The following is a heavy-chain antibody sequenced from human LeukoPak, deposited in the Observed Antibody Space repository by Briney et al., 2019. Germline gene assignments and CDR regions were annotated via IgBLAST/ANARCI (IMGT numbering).Heavy chain of an antibody. CDR1: GFTFSHFW. CDR3: AREDGYCSGGNCYSYFDS. J-gene: IGHJ4*02. Sequence: GGSLRLSCAASGFTFSHFWMSWVRPAPGKGLEWVAYIKKAGSETYYVDSVTGRFTITRDNTRSSLFLQMYSLRAEDTAVYFCAREDGYCSGGNCYSYFDSWGQGTLVTVSS. V-gene: IGHV3-7*01. CDR2: IKKAGSET. D-gene: IGHD2-15*01.